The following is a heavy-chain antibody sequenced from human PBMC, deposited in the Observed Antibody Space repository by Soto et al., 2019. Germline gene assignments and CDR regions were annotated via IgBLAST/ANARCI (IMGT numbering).Heavy chain of an antibody. V-gene: IGHV4-4*02. CDR2: IYRTGST. D-gene: IGHD1-7*01. CDR3: ASRDPGTSVDY. Sequence: QVQLQESGPGLVKPSGTLSLTCAVSGGSFTSNNWWTWVRQPPGQGREWIGEIYRTGSTNYNPSLRRRVTIALDKSVNHLSLKVTSLTAADTAVYYCASRDPGTSVDYWGHGTLVTVSS. CDR1: GGSFTSNNW. J-gene: IGHJ4*01.